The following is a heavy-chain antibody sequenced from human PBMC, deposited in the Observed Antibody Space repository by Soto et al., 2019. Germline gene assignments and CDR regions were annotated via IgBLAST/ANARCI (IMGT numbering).Heavy chain of an antibody. CDR3: ARVITGSNKYTAMAPLRGMDV. Sequence: PGGSLRLSCAASGFTVSSNYMSWVRQAPEKGLEWVSVIFSGGSTYYADSVKGRFTISRDNSKNTLYLQMNSMRAEDTAVYYCARVITGSNKYTAMAPLRGMDVWGQGTTVTVSS. D-gene: IGHD5-18*01. CDR1: GFTVSSNY. CDR2: IFSGGST. J-gene: IGHJ6*02. V-gene: IGHV3-66*01.